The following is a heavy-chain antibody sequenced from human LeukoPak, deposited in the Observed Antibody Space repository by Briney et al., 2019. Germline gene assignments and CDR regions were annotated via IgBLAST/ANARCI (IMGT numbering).Heavy chain of an antibody. D-gene: IGHD3-3*01. CDR2: IKSKTDGGTT. J-gene: IGHJ6*02. CDR3: TTETRITIFGVAQKDYYGMDV. CDR1: GFTFSNAW. V-gene: IGHV3-15*01. Sequence: GGSLRLSCAASGFTFSNAWMSWARQAPGKGLEWVGRIKSKTDGGTTDYAAPVKGRFTISRDDSKNTLYLQMNSLKTEDTAVYYCTTETRITIFGVAQKDYYGMDVWGQGTTVTVSS.